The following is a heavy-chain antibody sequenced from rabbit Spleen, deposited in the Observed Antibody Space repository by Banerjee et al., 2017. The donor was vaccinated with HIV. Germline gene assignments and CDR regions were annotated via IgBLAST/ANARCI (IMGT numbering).Heavy chain of an antibody. CDR2: INVVTGKA. D-gene: IGHD1-1*01. J-gene: IGHJ4*01. Sequence: QEQLVESGGDRVKPGASLTLTCTASGFSFTDSYYMCWVRQAPGKGLTWIACINVVTGKAVYASWAKGRFTFSRTSSTTVTLQMTSLTAADTATYFCARDLVAVIGWNFNLWGPGTLVTVS. CDR1: GFSFTDSYY. V-gene: IGHV1S45*01. CDR3: ARDLVAVIGWNFNL.